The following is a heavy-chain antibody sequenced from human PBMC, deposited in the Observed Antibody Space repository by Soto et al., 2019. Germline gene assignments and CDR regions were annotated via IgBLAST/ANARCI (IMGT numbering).Heavy chain of an antibody. V-gene: IGHV4-30-4*01. D-gene: IGHD3-9*01. CDR2: IYYSGST. J-gene: IGHJ2*01. Sequence: PPGKGLEWIGQIYYSGSTSYNPSPNSRVTISVDTSKNQFSLKLSSVTAADTAVFYCARVFYFQAKDGKRDGRSVSAFLRNRSSDL. CDR3: ARVFYFQAKDGKRDGRSVSAFLRNRSSDL.